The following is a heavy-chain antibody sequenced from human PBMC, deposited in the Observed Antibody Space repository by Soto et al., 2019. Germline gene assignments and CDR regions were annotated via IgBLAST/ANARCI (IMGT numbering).Heavy chain of an antibody. CDR2: ISGSGGST. D-gene: IGHD3-9*01. CDR3: AKDRMYYDILTGYYPFDY. CDR1: GFTFSSYA. Sequence: GGSLRLSCAASGFTFSSYAMSWVRQAPGKGLEWVSAISGSGGSTYYADSVKGRFTISRDNSKNTLYLQMNSLRAEDTAVYYCAKDRMYYDILTGYYPFDYWGQGTLVTVSS. V-gene: IGHV3-23*01. J-gene: IGHJ4*02.